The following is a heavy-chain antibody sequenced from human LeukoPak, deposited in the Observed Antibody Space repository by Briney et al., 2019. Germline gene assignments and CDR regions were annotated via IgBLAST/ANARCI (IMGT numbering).Heavy chain of an antibody. CDR1: GGSISSYY. J-gene: IGHJ3*02. CDR2: IYYSGST. V-gene: IGHV4-59*01. D-gene: IGHD2-15*01. Sequence: PSETLSLTCTVSGGSISSYYWSWIRQPPGKGLEWIGYIYYSGSTNYNPSFKSRVTISVDTSKNQFSLKLSSVTAADTAVYYCARADITHAFDIWGQGTMVTVSS. CDR3: ARADITHAFDI.